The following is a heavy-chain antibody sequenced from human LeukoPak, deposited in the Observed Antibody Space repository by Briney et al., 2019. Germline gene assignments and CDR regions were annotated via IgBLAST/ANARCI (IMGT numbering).Heavy chain of an antibody. V-gene: IGHV4-4*09. D-gene: IGHD1-26*01. CDR1: GGSISSHY. CDR2: IYTSGNT. J-gene: IGHJ4*02. Sequence: SETLSLTCNVSGGSISSHYWSWIRQPPGKGLEWIGYIYTSGNTIYNPSLNSRLTISLDTSKSQFSLTLTSVTAADTAVYYCARHGVVGARNAYDYWGQGTLVTVSS. CDR3: ARHGVVGARNAYDY.